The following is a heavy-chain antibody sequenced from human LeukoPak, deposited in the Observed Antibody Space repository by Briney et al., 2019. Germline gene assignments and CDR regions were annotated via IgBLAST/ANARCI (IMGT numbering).Heavy chain of an antibody. D-gene: IGHD4-17*01. CDR2: IYYSGST. CDR3: ARQTLYYGDYGY. Sequence: SETLSLTCTVSGGSISSGDYYWSWFLQPPGKGLEWIGYIYYSGSTYYNPSLKSRVTISVDTSKNQFSLKLSSVTAADTAVYYCARQTLYYGDYGYWGQGTPVTVSS. J-gene: IGHJ4*02. V-gene: IGHV4-30-4*01. CDR1: GGSISSGDYY.